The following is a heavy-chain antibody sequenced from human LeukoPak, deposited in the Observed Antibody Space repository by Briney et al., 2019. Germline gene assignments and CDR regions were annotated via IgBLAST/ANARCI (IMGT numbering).Heavy chain of an antibody. D-gene: IGHD3-3*01. Sequence: PGGSLRLSCAASGFTVSSNYMSWVRQAPGKGLEWVSVIYSGGSTYYADSVKGRLTISRDNSKNTLYLQMNSLRAEDTAVYYCARGTSDFYDFWSGLDYWGQGTLVTVSS. V-gene: IGHV3-53*01. CDR3: ARGTSDFYDFWSGLDY. CDR2: IYSGGST. CDR1: GFTVSSNY. J-gene: IGHJ4*02.